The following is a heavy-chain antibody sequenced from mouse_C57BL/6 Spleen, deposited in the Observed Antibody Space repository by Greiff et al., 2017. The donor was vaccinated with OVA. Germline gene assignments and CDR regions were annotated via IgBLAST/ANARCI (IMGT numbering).Heavy chain of an antibody. J-gene: IGHJ2*01. D-gene: IGHD2-1*01. CDR1: GYTFTDYY. CDR2: INPNNGGT. Sequence: VQLQQSGPELVKPGASVKISCKASGYTFTDYYMNWVKQSHGKSLEWIGDINPNNGGTSYNQKFKGKATLTVDKSSSTAYMELRSLTSEDSAVYYCARSMGYGNFFDYWGQGTTLTVSS. V-gene: IGHV1-26*01. CDR3: ARSMGYGNFFDY.